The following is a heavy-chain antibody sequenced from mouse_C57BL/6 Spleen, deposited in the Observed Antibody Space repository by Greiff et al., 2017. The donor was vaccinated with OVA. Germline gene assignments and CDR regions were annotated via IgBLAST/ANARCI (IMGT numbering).Heavy chain of an antibody. V-gene: IGHV1-69*01. J-gene: IGHJ2*01. Sequence: VQLQQPGAELVMPGASVKLSCKASGYTFTSYWMHWVKQRPGQGLEWIGEIDPSDSYTNYNQKFKGKSTLTVDKSSSTAYMQLSSLTSEDSAVYYCARWDYGSSFPYYFDYWGQGTTLTVSS. CDR3: ARWDYGSSFPYYFDY. CDR1: GYTFTSYW. D-gene: IGHD1-1*01. CDR2: IDPSDSYT.